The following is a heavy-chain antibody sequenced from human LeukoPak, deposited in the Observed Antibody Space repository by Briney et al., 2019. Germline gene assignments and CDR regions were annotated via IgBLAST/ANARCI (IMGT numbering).Heavy chain of an antibody. CDR3: AKGYSSSWYRPYYYYGMDV. CDR1: GFTFSSYG. J-gene: IGHJ6*02. CDR2: ISYDGSNK. Sequence: GGSLRLSCAASGFTFSSYGMHWVRQAPGKGLEWVAVISYDGSNKYYADSVKGRITISRDNSKNTLYLQMNSLRAEDTAVYYCAKGYSSSWYRPYYYYGMDVWGQGTTVTVSS. V-gene: IGHV3-30*18. D-gene: IGHD6-13*01.